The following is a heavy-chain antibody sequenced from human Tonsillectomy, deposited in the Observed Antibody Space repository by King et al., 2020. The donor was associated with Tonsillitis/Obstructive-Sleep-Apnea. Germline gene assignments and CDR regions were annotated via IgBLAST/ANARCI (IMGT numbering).Heavy chain of an antibody. Sequence: EMQLVQSGGGLVQPGGSLRLSCAASEFTFSTYWMSWVRQAPGEGLEWVANIKQDGSETYCVDSVKGRFTISRDNAKNSLYLHMNSLRAEDTAVYYCARDRTSPTITASGVVTTHYMDVWGKGTTVTVSS. D-gene: IGHD3-3*01. CDR3: ARDRTSPTITASGVVTTHYMDV. V-gene: IGHV3-7*01. J-gene: IGHJ6*03. CDR1: EFTFSTYW. CDR2: IKQDGSET.